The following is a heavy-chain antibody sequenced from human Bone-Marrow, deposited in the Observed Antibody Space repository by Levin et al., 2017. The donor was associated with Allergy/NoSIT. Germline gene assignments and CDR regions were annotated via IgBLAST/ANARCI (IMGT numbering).Heavy chain of an antibody. J-gene: IGHJ4*02. D-gene: IGHD6-19*01. CDR1: GGSIIDYY. CDR3: TRVFTGWSFNY. CDR2: IHSSGST. Sequence: SQTLSLTCTVSGGSIIDYYWSWLRQFPGKGLEWIGYIHSSGSTKYNPSLNSRLTMSLDTSKNQFSLKLNSVTAADTAVYYCTRVFTGWSFNYWGQGTLVTVSS. V-gene: IGHV4-59*01.